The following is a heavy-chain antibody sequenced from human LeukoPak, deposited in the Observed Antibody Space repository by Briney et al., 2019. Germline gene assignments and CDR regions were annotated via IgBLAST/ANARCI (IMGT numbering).Heavy chain of an antibody. CDR2: INTNTGNP. V-gene: IGHV7-4-1*02. Sequence: ASVKVSFTASGYTFTNYAMNWVRQAPGQGLEWMGWINTNTGNPTYAQGFTGRFVFSLDTSVSTAYLQISSLKAEDTAVYYCAILPVGATSYWGQGTLVTVSS. J-gene: IGHJ4*02. D-gene: IGHD1-26*01. CDR3: AILPVGATSY. CDR1: GYTFTNYA.